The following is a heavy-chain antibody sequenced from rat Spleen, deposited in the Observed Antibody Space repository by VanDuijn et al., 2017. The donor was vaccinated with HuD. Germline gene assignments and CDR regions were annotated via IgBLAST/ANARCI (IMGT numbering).Heavy chain of an antibody. CDR3: ARPGNYGTHYYFDY. D-gene: IGHD1-11*01. CDR1: GYSITSGY. J-gene: IGHJ2*01. V-gene: IGHV3-1*01. Sequence: EVQLQESGPGLVKPSQSLSITCSVTGYSITSGYGWNWIRKFPGNKMEWIGHISYRGSASHNPSLKSRISITRETSKNLFFLQLNSVTTDDTATYYCARPGNYGTHYYFDYWGQGVMVTVSS. CDR2: ISYRGSA.